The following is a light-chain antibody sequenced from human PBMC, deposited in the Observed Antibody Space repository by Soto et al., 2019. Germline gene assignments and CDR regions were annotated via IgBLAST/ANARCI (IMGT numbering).Light chain of an antibody. CDR3: QQYNSWPMYT. CDR1: QSVLYSSNNKNY. V-gene: IGKV4-1*01. Sequence: DIVMTQSPDSLAVSLGERATINCKSSQSVLYSSNNKNYLAWYQQKPGQPPKLLIYWASARESGVPDRFSGSGSGTDFTLTISSLQAEDVAVYSCQQYNSWPMYTFGQGTKLEIK. J-gene: IGKJ2*01. CDR2: WAS.